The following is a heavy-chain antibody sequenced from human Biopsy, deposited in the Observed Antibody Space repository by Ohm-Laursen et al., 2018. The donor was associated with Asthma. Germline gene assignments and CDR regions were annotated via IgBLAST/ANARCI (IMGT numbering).Heavy chain of an antibody. CDR1: GGTFDTYV. Sequence: SVKVSCKSLGGTFDTYVIGWVRQAPGQGLEWMGGINSVFGTTTYPQKFQDRVTITADDSTSTVYMELSGLRSEDTAVYYCARKAGSCISRTCYSLDFWGQGTLVTVSS. D-gene: IGHD2-2*01. J-gene: IGHJ4*02. CDR2: INSVFGTT. V-gene: IGHV1-69*13. CDR3: ARKAGSCISRTCYSLDF.